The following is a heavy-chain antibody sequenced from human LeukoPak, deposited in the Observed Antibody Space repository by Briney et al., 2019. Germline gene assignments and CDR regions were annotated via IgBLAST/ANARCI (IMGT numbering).Heavy chain of an antibody. D-gene: IGHD2-2*01. CDR3: ARDGCSSTSCSEGFQY. V-gene: IGHV3-30*04. CDR1: GFTFSSYA. J-gene: IGHJ1*01. CDR2: ISYDGSCK. Sequence: GGSLRLSCAASGFTFSSYAMHWVRQAPGKGLDWVAVISYDGSCKNYADSVKGRFTISRDNSRNTVYLQMNSLRPEDTAVYYCARDGCSSTSCSEGFQYWGQGTLVTVSS.